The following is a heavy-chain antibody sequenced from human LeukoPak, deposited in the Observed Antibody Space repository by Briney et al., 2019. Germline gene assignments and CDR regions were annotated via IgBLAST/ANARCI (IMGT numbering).Heavy chain of an antibody. Sequence: GGSLRLSCAVSGFTFSSHGMHWVRQAPGRGLEWVAVISYNGSHKNYADSVKGRFTISRDNSKNTLDLQMNSLRAEDTAVYYCAKGVYYIMTGYVYYGMDVCGQGTTVTVSS. V-gene: IGHV3-30*18. CDR1: GFTFSSHG. D-gene: IGHD3-9*01. J-gene: IGHJ6*02. CDR3: AKGVYYIMTGYVYYGMDV. CDR2: ISYNGSHK.